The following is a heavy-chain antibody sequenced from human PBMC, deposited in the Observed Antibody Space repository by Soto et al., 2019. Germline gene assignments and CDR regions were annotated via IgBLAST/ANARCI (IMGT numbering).Heavy chain of an antibody. J-gene: IGHJ4*02. D-gene: IGHD2-2*01. V-gene: IGHV3-74*01. CDR1: GFTFSSSW. CDR2: VNSDGSTT. CDR3: ARDRTAASADY. Sequence: PGGSLRLSCAASGFTFSSSWMHWVRQAPGKGLVWVSRVNSDGSTTTYVDSVKGRFTISRDNAKNTLYLQMNSLRAEDTAVYYCARDRTAASADYWGQGALVTVSS.